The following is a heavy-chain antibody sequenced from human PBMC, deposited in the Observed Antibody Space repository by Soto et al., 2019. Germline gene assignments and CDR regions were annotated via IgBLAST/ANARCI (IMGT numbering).Heavy chain of an antibody. D-gene: IGHD2-2*01. CDR3: ASSRSSTSYSHYYYYGMEF. CDR1: GFTFSSYS. CDR2: ISSSSSYI. J-gene: IGHJ6*02. Sequence: VGSLRLSCAASGFTFSSYSMNWVRQAPGKGLEWVSSISSSSSYIYYADSVKGRFTISRDNAKNSLYLQMNSLRAEDTAVYYCASSRSSTSYSHYYYYGMEFSGQGTTVTVAS. V-gene: IGHV3-21*01.